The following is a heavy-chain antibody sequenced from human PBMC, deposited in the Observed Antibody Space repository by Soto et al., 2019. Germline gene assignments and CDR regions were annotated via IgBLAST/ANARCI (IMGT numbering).Heavy chain of an antibody. J-gene: IGHJ4*02. D-gene: IGHD3-10*01. Sequence: QVQLVQSGAEVKKSGASVKVSCKASGFTLNDFGVSWVRQAPGQGLEWMGWISGYDGNTNFAQKYEGRVTMTIDSSTSTAYMELRNLRSDDTAMYYCAREKWFGQTPFDYWGQGTLVTVSS. CDR2: ISGYDGNT. CDR3: AREKWFGQTPFDY. CDR1: GFTLNDFG. V-gene: IGHV1-18*01.